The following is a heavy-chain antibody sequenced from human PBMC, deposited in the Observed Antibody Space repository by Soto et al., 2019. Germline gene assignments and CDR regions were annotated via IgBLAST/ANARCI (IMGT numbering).Heavy chain of an antibody. CDR3: ARDRQRRRTAAAKFYYYYYGMDV. Sequence: PSETLSLTCTVSGGSINNGNYYWSWIRQLPGKGLEWIGYIYYSGSTNYNPSLKSRVTISVDTSKNQFSLKLSSVTAADTAVYYCARDRQRRRTAAAKFYYYYYGMDVWGQGTTVTVSS. V-gene: IGHV4-61*01. CDR2: IYYSGST. D-gene: IGHD6-25*01. J-gene: IGHJ6*02. CDR1: GGSINNGNYY.